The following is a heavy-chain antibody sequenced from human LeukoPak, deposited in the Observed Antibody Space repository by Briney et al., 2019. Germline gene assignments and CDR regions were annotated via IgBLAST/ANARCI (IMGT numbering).Heavy chain of an antibody. CDR2: IIPIFGTA. CDR3: ARDHSSSWSNAFDI. V-gene: IGHV1-69*01. J-gene: IGHJ3*02. D-gene: IGHD6-13*01. Sequence: SVTVSCKASGGTFSSYAISWVRQAPGQGLEWMGGIIPIFGTANYAQKFQGRVTITADESTRTAYMELSSLRSEDTAVYYCARDHSSSWSNAFDIWGQGTMVTVSS. CDR1: GGTFSSYA.